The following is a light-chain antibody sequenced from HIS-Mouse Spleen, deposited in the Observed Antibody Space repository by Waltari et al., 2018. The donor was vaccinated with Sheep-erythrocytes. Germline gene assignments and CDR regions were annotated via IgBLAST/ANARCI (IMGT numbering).Light chain of an antibody. CDR3: CSYAGSYNHV. CDR1: SSHVGGYNY. CDR2: DVS. V-gene: IGLV2-11*01. J-gene: IGLJ1*01. Sequence: QSALTPPRSVSGSPGQSVTISCTGTSSHVGGYNYVSWYQQHPGKPPKLMIYDVSKRPSGVPDRFSGSKSGNTASLTISGLQAEDEADYYCCSYAGSYNHVFATGTKVTVL.